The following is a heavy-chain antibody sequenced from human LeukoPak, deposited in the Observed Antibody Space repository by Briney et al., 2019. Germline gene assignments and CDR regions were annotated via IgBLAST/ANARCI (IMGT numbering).Heavy chain of an antibody. V-gene: IGHV3-23*01. D-gene: IGHD3-10*01. Sequence: GGSLRLSCAASGFTFSSYGMSWVRQAPGKGLEWVSAISGSGGSTYYADSVKGRFTISRDNSKNTLYLQMNSLRAEDTAVYYCAKEGHMVRGVTTFDYWGQGTLVTVSS. J-gene: IGHJ4*02. CDR3: AKEGHMVRGVTTFDY. CDR1: GFTFSSYG. CDR2: ISGSGGST.